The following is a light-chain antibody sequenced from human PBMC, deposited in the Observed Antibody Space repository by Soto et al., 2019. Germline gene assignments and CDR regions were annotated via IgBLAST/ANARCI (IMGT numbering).Light chain of an antibody. CDR1: QNINTY. CDR3: QQTYSTPQT. J-gene: IGKJ1*01. Sequence: DIQMTQSPSSLSASVGDRVTITCRASQNINTYLNWYQQKPGKAPNLLIYAASRLQSGVPSRFSGSGSGTDFTHTISSLHPEDFASYYCQQTYSTPQTFGHGTKVEV. CDR2: AAS. V-gene: IGKV1-39*01.